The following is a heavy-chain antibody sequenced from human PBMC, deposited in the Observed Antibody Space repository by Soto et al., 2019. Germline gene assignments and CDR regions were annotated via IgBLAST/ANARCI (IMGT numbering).Heavy chain of an antibody. CDR3: AKDHPKISRGYSYGYFDY. V-gene: IGHV3-30*18. J-gene: IGHJ4*02. D-gene: IGHD5-18*01. Sequence: PGGSLRLSCAASGFTFSSYGMHWVRQAPGKGLEWVAVISYDGSNKYYADSVKGRFTISRDNSKNTLYLQMNSLRAEDTAVYYCAKDHPKISRGYSYGYFDYWGQGTLVTVSS. CDR1: GFTFSSYG. CDR2: ISYDGSNK.